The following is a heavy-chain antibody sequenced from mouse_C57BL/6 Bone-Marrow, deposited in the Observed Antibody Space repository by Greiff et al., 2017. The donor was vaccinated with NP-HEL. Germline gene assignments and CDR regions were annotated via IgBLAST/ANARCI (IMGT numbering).Heavy chain of an antibody. D-gene: IGHD1-1*01. J-gene: IGHJ2*01. V-gene: IGHV8-12*01. Sequence: QVTLKESGPGILQSSQTLSLTCSFSGFSLSTSGMGVSWIRQPSGKGLEWLAHIYWDDDKRYNPSLKSRLTISKDTSRNQVFLKITSVDTADTATYYCARRLHYGSSYHFDYWGQGTTLTVSS. CDR1: GFSLSTSGMG. CDR3: ARRLHYGSSYHFDY. CDR2: IYWDDDK.